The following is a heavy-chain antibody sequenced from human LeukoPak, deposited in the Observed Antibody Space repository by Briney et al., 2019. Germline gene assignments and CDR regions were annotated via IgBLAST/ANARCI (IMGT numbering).Heavy chain of an antibody. CDR1: GFTFSSYA. CDR2: ISGSGGST. D-gene: IGHD2-2*02. J-gene: IGHJ6*02. Sequence: PGGSLRLSCAGSGFTFSSYAMSWVRQAPGKGLEWVSAISGSGGSTYYADSVKGRFTISRDNSKNTLYLQMNSLRAEDTAVYYCAKSADCSSTSCYIIPYYYYGMDVWGQGTTVTVSS. CDR3: AKSADCSSTSCYIIPYYYYGMDV. V-gene: IGHV3-23*01.